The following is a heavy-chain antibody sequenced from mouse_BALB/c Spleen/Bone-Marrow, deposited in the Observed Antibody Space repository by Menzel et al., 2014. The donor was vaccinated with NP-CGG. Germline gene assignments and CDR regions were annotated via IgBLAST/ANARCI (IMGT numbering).Heavy chain of an antibody. V-gene: IGHV1-9*01. CDR1: GYTFSSYW. Sequence: QVQLQQSGAELMKPGASVKISCKATGYTFSSYWIEWVKQRPGHGLEWIGEILPGSGSSNYNEKFKGKATITADTSSNTAFMQLSSLTSEDSAVYYRTRWGWSFDYWGQGTTITVSS. CDR3: TRWGWSFDY. CDR2: ILPGSGSS. D-gene: IGHD2-3*01. J-gene: IGHJ2*01.